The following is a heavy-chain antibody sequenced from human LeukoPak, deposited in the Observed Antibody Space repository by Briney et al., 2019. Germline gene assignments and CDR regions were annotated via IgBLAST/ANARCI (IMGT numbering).Heavy chain of an antibody. J-gene: IGHJ4*02. CDR1: GFTFSSYG. CDR2: ISGSGGST. Sequence: GGSLRLSCAASGFTFSSYGMSWVRQAPGKGLEWVSAISGSGGSTYYADSVKGRFTISRDNSKNTLYLQMNSLRAEDTAVYYCAKDTNWGPAEYYFDYWGQGTLVTVSS. V-gene: IGHV3-23*01. D-gene: IGHD7-27*01. CDR3: AKDTNWGPAEYYFDY.